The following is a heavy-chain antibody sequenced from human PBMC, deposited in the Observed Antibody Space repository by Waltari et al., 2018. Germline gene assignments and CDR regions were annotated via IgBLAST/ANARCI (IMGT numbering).Heavy chain of an antibody. D-gene: IGHD3-16*01. Sequence: EVQLLESGGGLVQPGGSLRLSCAASGFTFSSYAMSWVRQAPGKGLGWVSSMSGSGAAIYYADSVKGRFTISRDNSKNTLYLQMISLRAEDTAVYYCAEAGLYVRDYYYDYSMGVWGQGTTVTVSS. J-gene: IGHJ6*02. CDR3: AEAGLYVRDYYYDYSMGV. CDR1: GFTFSSYA. V-gene: IGHV3-23*01. CDR2: MSGSGAAI.